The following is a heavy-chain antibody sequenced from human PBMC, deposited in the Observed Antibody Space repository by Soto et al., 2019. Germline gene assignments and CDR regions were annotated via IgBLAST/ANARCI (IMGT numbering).Heavy chain of an antibody. D-gene: IGHD3-22*01. CDR1: GYTFTNYG. Sequence: ASVKVSCKASGYTFTNYGFIWVRQAPGQGLEWMGWISGYNGNTKYAEKFQGRVTMTTDTSTSTAYMELSSLRSEDTAVYYCARHYYDSSGNYYYYGMDVWGQGTTVNVSS. J-gene: IGHJ6*02. CDR2: ISGYNGNT. CDR3: ARHYYDSSGNYYYYGMDV. V-gene: IGHV1-18*01.